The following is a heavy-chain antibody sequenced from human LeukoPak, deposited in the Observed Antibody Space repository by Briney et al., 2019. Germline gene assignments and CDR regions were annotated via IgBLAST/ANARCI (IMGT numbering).Heavy chain of an antibody. V-gene: IGHV3-74*01. CDR3: AKDARPGYSSSWLGY. CDR1: GNYW. D-gene: IGHD6-13*01. Sequence: RGSLRLSCAASGNYWMHWVRQAPGKGLVWVSHINSDGSWTSYADSVKGRFTISRDNAKNSLYLQMNSLRAEDTALYYCAKDARPGYSSSWLGYWGQGTLVTVSS. J-gene: IGHJ4*02. CDR2: INSDGSWT.